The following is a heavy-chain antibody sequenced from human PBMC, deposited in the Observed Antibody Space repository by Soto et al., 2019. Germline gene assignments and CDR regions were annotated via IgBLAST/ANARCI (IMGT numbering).Heavy chain of an antibody. CDR1: GFTFSNAC. Sequence: EVQLVESGGGLVKPGVSLRLSCAASGFTFSNACMNWVRQAPGKGLEWVGRIKSKTDGGTTDYAAPVKGRFTISRDDSKNTLYLQMNSLRTEDTALYYCTTLKGIDFWSATYGMDVWGQGTTVTVSS. D-gene: IGHD3-3*01. V-gene: IGHV3-15*07. J-gene: IGHJ6*02. CDR3: TTLKGIDFWSATYGMDV. CDR2: IKSKTDGGTT.